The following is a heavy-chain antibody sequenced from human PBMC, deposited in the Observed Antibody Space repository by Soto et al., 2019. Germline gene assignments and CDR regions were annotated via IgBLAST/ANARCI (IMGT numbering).Heavy chain of an antibody. V-gene: IGHV4-34*01. CDR3: VRHGGRLFDY. CDR1: GGSFSGYY. J-gene: IGHJ4*02. Sequence: PSATLSLTCAVYGGSFSGYYWSWVRQPPGKGLEWIGQVNHNGGTSYNPSLRSRVTMSIDKSKNQFSLNLSAVTAADTAVYFCVRHGGRLFDYWGPGHLVTVSS. CDR2: VNHNGGT. D-gene: IGHD2-15*01.